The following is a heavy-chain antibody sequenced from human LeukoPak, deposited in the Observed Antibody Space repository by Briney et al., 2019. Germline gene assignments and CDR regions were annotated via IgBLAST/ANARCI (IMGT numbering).Heavy chain of an antibody. Sequence: SEALSLTCSVSGASINDYYWTWIRQPPGKGLEWVGYVYHTGTSGYHPSLKSRVAMSLDTSKNQVSLKLRSVTAADTAVYFCTRVVNGGHFDYWGQGTLVTVSS. J-gene: IGHJ4*02. CDR1: GASINDYY. CDR3: TRVVNGGHFDY. D-gene: IGHD2-8*01. CDR2: VYHTGTS. V-gene: IGHV4-59*12.